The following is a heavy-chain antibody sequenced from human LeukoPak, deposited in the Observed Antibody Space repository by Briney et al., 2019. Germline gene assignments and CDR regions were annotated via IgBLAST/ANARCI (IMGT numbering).Heavy chain of an antibody. CDR1: GVSISGYY. V-gene: IGHV4-59*01. CDR3: ARESAIIFFDY. CDR2: IHYSGST. Sequence: PSETLSLTCTVSGVSISGYYWSWIRQPPGKGLEWIGYIHYSGSTSYSPSLKSRVTISVDTSKMQFSLKLNSVTAADTAVYYCARESAIIFFDYWGQGSLVTVSS. J-gene: IGHJ4*02. D-gene: IGHD2/OR15-2a*01.